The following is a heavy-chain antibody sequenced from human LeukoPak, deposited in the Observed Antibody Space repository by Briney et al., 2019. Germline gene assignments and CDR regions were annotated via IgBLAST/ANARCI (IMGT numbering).Heavy chain of an antibody. CDR2: ISWDSRNI. D-gene: IGHD6-19*01. CDR3: ARGNRDTSGFYFYYGMDV. Sequence: PGGSLRLSCAASGFTFDDHAMFWVRQAPGRGLEWVSGISWDSRNIGYAASVKGRFTTSRDNGKNSLYLQMNSLRPDDTALYYCARGNRDTSGFYFYYGMDVWGPGSAVTVSS. J-gene: IGHJ6*02. CDR1: GFTFDDHA. V-gene: IGHV3-9*01.